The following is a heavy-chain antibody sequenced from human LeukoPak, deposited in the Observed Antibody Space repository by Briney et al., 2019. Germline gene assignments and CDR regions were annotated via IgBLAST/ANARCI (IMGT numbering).Heavy chain of an antibody. CDR1: GFTFSSYS. CDR2: ISSSSSYI. J-gene: IGHJ4*02. D-gene: IGHD4-17*01. V-gene: IGHV3-21*01. CDR3: ARDRSPGTVTTLMYFDY. Sequence: GGSLRLSCAASGFTFSSYSMNWVRQAPGKGLEWVSSISSSSSYIYYADSVKGRFTISRDNAKNSLYLQMNSLRAEDTAVYYCARDRSPGTVTTLMYFDYWGQGNLVTVSS.